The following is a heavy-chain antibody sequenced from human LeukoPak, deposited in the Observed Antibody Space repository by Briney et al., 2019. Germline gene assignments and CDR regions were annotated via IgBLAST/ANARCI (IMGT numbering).Heavy chain of an antibody. CDR1: GYSISSGYY. V-gene: IGHV3-7*01. CDR3: AREALSGWYGDDAFDI. J-gene: IGHJ3*02. D-gene: IGHD6-19*01. CDR2: INKDGSEI. Sequence: ETLSLTCAVSGYSISSGYYWGWIRQPPGKGLEWVAHINKDGSEIYYVDSVKGRFTISRDNAKNSLYLQMNSLRAEDTAVYYCAREALSGWYGDDAFDIWGQGTMVTVSS.